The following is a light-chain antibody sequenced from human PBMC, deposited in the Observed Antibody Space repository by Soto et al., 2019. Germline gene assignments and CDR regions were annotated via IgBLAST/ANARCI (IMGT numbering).Light chain of an antibody. CDR2: DAS. V-gene: IGKV1-5*01. Sequence: DIQMTQSPSTLSASVGDRVIITCRASQSVSSWLAWYQQKPGKAPKLLIYDASRLFAAVPSRFTGSGSGTEFTLTIKSLQPDELSTYYCLQYSRSPYTFGQGNKLEIK. CDR3: LQYSRSPYT. CDR1: QSVSSW. J-gene: IGKJ2*01.